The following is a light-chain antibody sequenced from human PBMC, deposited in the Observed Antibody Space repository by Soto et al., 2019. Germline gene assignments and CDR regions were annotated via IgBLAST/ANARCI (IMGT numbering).Light chain of an antibody. CDR1: SSDVGDYNY. Sequence: QAVVTQPASVSGSPGQSITISCTGTSSDVGDYNYVSWYQQHPGKAPKLMIYDISNRPSGVSNRFSGSKSGNTASLTISGLQAEDEADYYCSSYTTSSTSVVFGGGTQLTVL. CDR2: DIS. J-gene: IGLJ2*01. V-gene: IGLV2-14*01. CDR3: SSYTTSSTSVV.